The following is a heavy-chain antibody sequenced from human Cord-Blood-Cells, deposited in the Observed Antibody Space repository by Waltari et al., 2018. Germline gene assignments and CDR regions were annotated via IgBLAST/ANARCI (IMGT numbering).Heavy chain of an antibody. CDR2: IYPRGCT. CDR3: AREVVISWYFDL. CDR1: GGSISSSNW. V-gene: IGHV4-4*02. J-gene: IGHJ2*01. D-gene: IGHD2-21*01. Sequence: VQLQESGPGLVKPSGTLSLTCAVSGGSISSSNWWSWVRQPPGTGLAWIGEIYPRGCTNYNPSLKSRVTISVDKSKNQFSLKLSSVTAADTAVYYCAREVVISWYFDLWGRGTLVTVSS.